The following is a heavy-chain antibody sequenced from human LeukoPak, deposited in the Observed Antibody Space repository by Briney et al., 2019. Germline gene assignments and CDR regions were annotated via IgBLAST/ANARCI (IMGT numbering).Heavy chain of an antibody. D-gene: IGHD1-20*01. Sequence: PGGSLRLSCAASGFTFRSYAMSWVRQAPGKGLEGVSVIYSGGSTYYADSVKGRFTITRDNSKNTLYLQMNSLRAEDTAVYYCARWRTRYNWNDVGSYFDYWGQGTLVTVSS. CDR1: GFTFRSYA. CDR3: ARWRTRYNWNDVGSYFDY. CDR2: IYSGGST. V-gene: IGHV3-53*01. J-gene: IGHJ4*02.